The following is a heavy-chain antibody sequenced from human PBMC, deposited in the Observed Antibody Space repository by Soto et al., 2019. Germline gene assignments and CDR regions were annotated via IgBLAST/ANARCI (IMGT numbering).Heavy chain of an antibody. V-gene: IGHV4-30-2*01. CDR2: IYHSGST. CDR1: GGSISSGGYS. CDR3: ASTPSGSGFDP. Sequence: SETLSLTCAVSGGSISSGGYSWSWIRQPPGKGLECIGYIYHSGSTYYNPSLKSRVTISVDRSKNQFSLKLSSVTAADTAVYYCASTPSGSGFDPWGQGTLVTVSS. J-gene: IGHJ5*02. D-gene: IGHD1-26*01.